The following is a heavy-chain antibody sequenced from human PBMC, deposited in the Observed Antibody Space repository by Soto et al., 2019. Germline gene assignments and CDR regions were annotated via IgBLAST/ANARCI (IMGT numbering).Heavy chain of an antibody. V-gene: IGHV3-11*03. CDR1: GFSISDHY. J-gene: IGHJ4*02. D-gene: IGHD3-10*02. Sequence: GGSLRLSCAASGFSISDHYMSWIRQAPGKGLEWVSYSSNSGTFTKYADSVKGRFSISRDNAKNSLYLEINSLRGEDTAIYYCVRSGDNYNVLDYWGQGPPVTVSS. CDR3: VRSGDNYNVLDY. CDR2: SSNSGTFT.